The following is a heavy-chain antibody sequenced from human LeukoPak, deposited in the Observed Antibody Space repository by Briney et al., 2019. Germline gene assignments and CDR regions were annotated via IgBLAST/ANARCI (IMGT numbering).Heavy chain of an antibody. V-gene: IGHV4-59*01. Sequence: SETLSLTCTVSDGFITNYYWSWVRQPPGKGLEFIGYVHYSGTTNYNPSLRSRVTISIDTSKKHFFLKLNSVTAADTAVYYCARGLTVTTAAEWFDPWGQGTLVTVSS. CDR2: VHYSGTT. CDR3: ARGLTVTTAAEWFDP. J-gene: IGHJ5*02. CDR1: DGFITNYY. D-gene: IGHD4-11*01.